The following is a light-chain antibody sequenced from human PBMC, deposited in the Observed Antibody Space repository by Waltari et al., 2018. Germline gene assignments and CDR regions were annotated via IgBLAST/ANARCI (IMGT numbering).Light chain of an antibody. CDR3: QQYNNWPPEDT. CDR1: QSVSST. J-gene: IGKJ2*01. CDR2: GAS. Sequence: EIVMTQSPATLSVSPGEGATRSCRASQSVSSTLAWYQHKPGQAPRLLIYGASTRATGIPARFSGSGSGTEFTLTISSLQSEDFAFYYCQQYNNWPPEDTFGQGTKLEIK. V-gene: IGKV3-15*01.